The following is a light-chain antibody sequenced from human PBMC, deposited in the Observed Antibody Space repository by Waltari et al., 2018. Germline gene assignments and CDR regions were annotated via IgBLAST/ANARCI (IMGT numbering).Light chain of an antibody. CDR3: QQYNSFLYT. Sequence: DIQMTQSPSTLSASVGDRVTITCRASQSIRSWLPGYRRKPGKAPKLLIYRASSLESGVPSRFSGIGSGTEFTLTISSLQPDDFATYYCQQYNSFLYTFGQGTKLEIK. J-gene: IGKJ2*01. V-gene: IGKV1-5*03. CDR2: RAS. CDR1: QSIRSW.